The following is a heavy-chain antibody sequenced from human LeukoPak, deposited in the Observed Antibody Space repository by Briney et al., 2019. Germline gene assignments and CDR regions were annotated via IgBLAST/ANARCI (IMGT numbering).Heavy chain of an antibody. CDR2: ISAYNGNT. Sequence: GASVKVSCKASGYTFTSYGISWVRQAPGQGLEWMGWISAYNGNTNYAQKLQGRVTMTTDTSTSTAYMELSRLRSDDTAVYYCARDGAVADDNWFDPWGQGTLVTVSS. CDR3: ARDGAVADDNWFDP. J-gene: IGHJ5*02. D-gene: IGHD6-19*01. V-gene: IGHV1-18*01. CDR1: GYTFTSYG.